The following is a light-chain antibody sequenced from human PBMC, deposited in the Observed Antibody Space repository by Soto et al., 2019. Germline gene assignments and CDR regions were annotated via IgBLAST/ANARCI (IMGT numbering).Light chain of an antibody. V-gene: IGKV1-39*01. CDR3: QQSYSTPWT. CDR1: QSISSY. J-gene: IGKJ1*01. Sequence: DLQMTQSPSSLSASVGDRVTITCRASQSISSYLNWYQQKPGNAPKLLISAASSLQSGVPSRFSGSGSGTDFTLTISSLQPEDFATYYCQQSYSTPWTFGQGTKVEIK. CDR2: AAS.